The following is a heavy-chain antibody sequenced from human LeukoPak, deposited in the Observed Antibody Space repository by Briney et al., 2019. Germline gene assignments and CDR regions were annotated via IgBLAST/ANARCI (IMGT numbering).Heavy chain of an antibody. V-gene: IGHV3-7*01. Sequence: GGSLRLSCAASGFTFSSYWMSWGRQAPGKGLEWVANIKQDGSEKYYVDSVKGRFTISRDNAKNSLYLQMNSLRAEDTAVYYCARVPHYDFWSGYGVPYYFDYWGQGTLVTVSS. J-gene: IGHJ4*02. D-gene: IGHD3-3*01. CDR2: IKQDGSEK. CDR3: ARVPHYDFWSGYGVPYYFDY. CDR1: GFTFSSYW.